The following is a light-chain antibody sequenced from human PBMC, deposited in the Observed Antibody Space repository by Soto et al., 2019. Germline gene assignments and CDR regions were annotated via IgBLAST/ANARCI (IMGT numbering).Light chain of an antibody. J-gene: IGKJ5*01. CDR1: QSVSSSY. V-gene: IGKV3-20*01. CDR2: GSS. Sequence: EIVLTQSPGTLSLSPGERATLSCRASQSVSSSYLAWYQQKPGQAPRLLIYGSSSRATGIPERFSGSGSGTDFPLTISRLEPEDFAVYYCQQYGSSPSITFGQGTRLEIK. CDR3: QQYGSSPSIT.